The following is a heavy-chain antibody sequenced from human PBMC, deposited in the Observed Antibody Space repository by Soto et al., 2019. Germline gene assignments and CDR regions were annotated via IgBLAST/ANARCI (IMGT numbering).Heavy chain of an antibody. CDR1: GFTFSNDA. J-gene: IGHJ4*02. D-gene: IGHD4-17*01. V-gene: IGHV3-30-3*01. CDR2: ISNDGSNK. Sequence: QVQLVESGGGVVQPGRSLRLSCAASGFTFSNDAMHWVRQAPGKGLEWVAVISNDGSNKYYAGSVKGRFTISRDNSKNTLSLQMESLRAEDSAVFYCAMRAVTMLVSPAYFDYWGQGALVTVSS. CDR3: AMRAVTMLVSPAYFDY.